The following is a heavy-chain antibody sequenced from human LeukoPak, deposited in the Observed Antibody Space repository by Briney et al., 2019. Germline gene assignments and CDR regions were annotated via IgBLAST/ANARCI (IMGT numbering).Heavy chain of an antibody. D-gene: IGHD1-26*01. CDR2: LSWNGATI. Sequence: GGSLRLSCEVSGFTFHNYAMHWVRQAPGKGLEWVSGLSWNGATIGYADSVKGRFTISRDNSKNTLYLQMNSLRAEDTAVYYCGRGQWGKVGGGDCWGQGTLVTVSS. V-gene: IGHV3-9*01. CDR3: GRGQWGKVGGGDC. CDR1: GFTFHNYA. J-gene: IGHJ4*02.